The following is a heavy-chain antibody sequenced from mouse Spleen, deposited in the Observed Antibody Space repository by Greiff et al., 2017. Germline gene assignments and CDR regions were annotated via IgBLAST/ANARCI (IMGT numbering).Heavy chain of an antibody. V-gene: IGHV5-6-2*01. CDR1: GFTFSSYA. CDR3: ARHDGYYPWYFDV. CDR2: INSNGGST. Sequence: EVQGVESGGGLVKPGGSLKLSCAASGFTFSSYAMSWVRQTPEKRLEWVAAINSNGGSTYYPDTVKDRFTISRDNAKNTLYLQMSSLRSEDTALYYCARHDGYYPWYFDVWGAGTTVTVSS. D-gene: IGHD2-3*01. J-gene: IGHJ1*01.